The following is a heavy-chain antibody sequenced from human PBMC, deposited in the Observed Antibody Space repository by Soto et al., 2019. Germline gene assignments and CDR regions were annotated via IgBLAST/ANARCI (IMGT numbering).Heavy chain of an antibody. CDR1: GYTLTELS. D-gene: IGHD3-22*01. V-gene: IGHV1-24*01. Sequence: ASVKVSCKVSGYTLTELSMHLVLQAPGKGLEWMGGFDPEDGETIYAQKFQGRVTMTEDTSTDTAYMELSSLRSEDTAVYYCATGYYYDSSGLFDYWGQGTLVTVSS. CDR3: ATGYYYDSSGLFDY. CDR2: FDPEDGET. J-gene: IGHJ4*02.